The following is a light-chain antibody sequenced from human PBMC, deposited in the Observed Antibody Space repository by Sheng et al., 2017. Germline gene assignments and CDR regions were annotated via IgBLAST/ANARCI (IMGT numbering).Light chain of an antibody. J-gene: IGLJ3*02. V-gene: IGLV1-44*01. CDR2: SSN. CDR3: AAWDDSLNGWV. CDR1: SSNIGPNT. Sequence: QSVLTQPPSASGTPGQTVTISCSGSSSNIGPNTVNWYQQVPGTAPKLLIYSSNQRPSGVPDRFSGSKSGTSASLAISGLQSEDEADYYCAAWDDSLNGWVFGGGTKLTVL.